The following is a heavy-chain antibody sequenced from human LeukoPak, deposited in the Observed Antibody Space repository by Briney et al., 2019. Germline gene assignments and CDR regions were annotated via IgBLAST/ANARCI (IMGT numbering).Heavy chain of an antibody. CDR3: ARGSTWNWFDP. V-gene: IGHV3-53*04. Sequence: GGSLRLSCAASGFTVNSNYMSWVRQAPGKGLEWVSVIYIGGSTYYADSVKGRFTISRNNSKNTLYLQMNSLRVEDTAVYYCARGSTWNWFDPWGQGTLVTVSS. J-gene: IGHJ5*02. CDR1: GFTVNSNY. CDR2: IYIGGST.